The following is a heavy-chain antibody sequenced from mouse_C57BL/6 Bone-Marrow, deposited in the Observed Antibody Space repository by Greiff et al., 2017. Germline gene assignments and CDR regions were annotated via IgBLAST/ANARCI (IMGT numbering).Heavy chain of an antibody. CDR3: TRGANWDGMDY. CDR2: ISDGGSYT. D-gene: IGHD4-1*01. V-gene: IGHV5-4*03. CDR1: GFTFSSYA. J-gene: IGHJ4*01. Sequence: DVKLVESGGGLVKPGGSLKLSCAASGFTFSSYAMSWVRQTPEKRLEWVATISDGGSYTYYPDNVKGRFTISRDNAKNNLYLQRSHLKSEDTAMYYCTRGANWDGMDYWGQGTSVTVSS.